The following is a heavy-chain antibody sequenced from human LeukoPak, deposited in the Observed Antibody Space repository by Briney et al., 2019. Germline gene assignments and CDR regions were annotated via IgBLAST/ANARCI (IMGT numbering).Heavy chain of an antibody. J-gene: IGHJ4*02. CDR2: ISYDGSNK. D-gene: IGHD3-22*01. CDR1: GFTFSSYA. Sequence: GGSLRLSCAASGFTFSSYAMHWVRQAPGKGLEWVAVISYDGSNKYYADSVKGRFTISRDNSKNTLYLQMNSLRAEDTAVYYCAAGAPYYYDSSGYYFSGGIDYWGQGTLVTVSS. CDR3: AAGAPYYYDSSGYYFSGGIDY. V-gene: IGHV3-30*04.